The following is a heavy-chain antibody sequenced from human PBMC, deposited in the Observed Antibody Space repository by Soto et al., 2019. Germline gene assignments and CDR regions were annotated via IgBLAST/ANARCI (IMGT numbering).Heavy chain of an antibody. CDR2: INAGTGNT. J-gene: IGHJ4*02. CDR1: GYIFTNYA. V-gene: IGHV1-3*01. Sequence: ASVKVSCKASGYIFTNYAIHWVRQAPGQRLEWMGWINAGTGNTRYLQKFQGRITISTDASASTAYIDLNSLRSEDTAVYYCARNRTTSSTRQFDYWGQGSLVTVSS. D-gene: IGHD4-17*01. CDR3: ARNRTTSSTRQFDY.